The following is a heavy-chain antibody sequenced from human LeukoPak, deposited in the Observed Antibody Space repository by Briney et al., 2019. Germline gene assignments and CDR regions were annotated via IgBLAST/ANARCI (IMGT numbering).Heavy chain of an antibody. Sequence: GGSLRLSCAASGFTFSSYSMNWVRQAPGKGLEWVSYISSSSSTIYYADSVKGRFTISRDNAKNSLYLQMNSLRAEDTAVYYCARDPGMGSFDYWGQGTLVTVSS. J-gene: IGHJ4*02. CDR3: ARDPGMGSFDY. CDR1: GFTFSSYS. CDR2: ISSSSSTI. V-gene: IGHV3-48*01. D-gene: IGHD1-26*01.